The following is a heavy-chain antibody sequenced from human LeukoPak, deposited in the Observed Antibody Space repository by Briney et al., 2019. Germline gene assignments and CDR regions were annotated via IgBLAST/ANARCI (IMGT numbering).Heavy chain of an antibody. J-gene: IGHJ4*02. CDR1: GFTVSSNY. Sequence: GGSLRLSCAASGFTVSSNYMSWVRQAPGKGLEWVSVIYSGGNTYYADSVKGRFTISRDNAKNSLYLQMNSLRAEDTAVYYCARGSPSYGDYLIDYWGQGTLVTVSS. CDR3: ARGSPSYGDYLIDY. V-gene: IGHV3-53*01. D-gene: IGHD4-17*01. CDR2: IYSGGNT.